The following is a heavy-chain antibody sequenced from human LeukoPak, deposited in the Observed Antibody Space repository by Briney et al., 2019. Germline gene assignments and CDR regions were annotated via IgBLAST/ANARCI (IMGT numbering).Heavy chain of an antibody. J-gene: IGHJ5*02. D-gene: IGHD3-10*01. V-gene: IGHV4-59*01. CDR3: ARDLGSGSYYGWFDP. Sequence: PSETLSLTCAVYGGSFSGYYWSWIRQPPGKGLEWIGYIYYSGSTNYNPSLKSRVTISVDTSKNQFSLKLSSVTAADTAVYYCARDLGSGSYYGWFDPWGQGTLVTVSS. CDR2: IYYSGST. CDR1: GGSFSGYY.